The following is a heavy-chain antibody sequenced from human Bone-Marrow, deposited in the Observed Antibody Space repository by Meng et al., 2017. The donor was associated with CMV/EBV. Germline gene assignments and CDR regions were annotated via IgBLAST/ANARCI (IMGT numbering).Heavy chain of an antibody. CDR1: GYSISSGYY. CDR2: IYHSGST. CDR3: ARVHHDYRWANDY. Sequence: GSLRLSCTVSGYSISSGYYWGWIRQPPGKGLEWIGSIYHSGSTYYNPSLKSRVTISVDTSKNQFSLKLSSVTAADTAVYYCARVHHDYRWANDYWGQGTLVTVSS. V-gene: IGHV4-38-2*02. J-gene: IGHJ4*02. D-gene: IGHD4-11*01.